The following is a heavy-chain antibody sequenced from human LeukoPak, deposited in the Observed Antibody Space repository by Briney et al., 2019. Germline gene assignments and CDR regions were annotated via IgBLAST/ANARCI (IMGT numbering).Heavy chain of an antibody. Sequence: ASVKVSCMASGYTFTGYYMHWVRQAPGQGLEWVGWINPNSGGTNYAQKFQGRVTMTRDTSISTAYIELSRLRSDGTAVYYCARVVGGRVTMVHFDYWGQGTLVTVSS. CDR3: ARVVGGRVTMVHFDY. D-gene: IGHD4/OR15-4a*01. V-gene: IGHV1-2*02. CDR1: GYTFTGYY. CDR2: INPNSGGT. J-gene: IGHJ4*02.